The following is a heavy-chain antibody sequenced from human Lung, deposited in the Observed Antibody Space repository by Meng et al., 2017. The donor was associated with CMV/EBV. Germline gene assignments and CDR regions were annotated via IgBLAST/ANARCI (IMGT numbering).Heavy chain of an antibody. CDR3: ATIAAAERNGMDF. D-gene: IGHD6-13*01. CDR1: GGSFSGYY. J-gene: IGHJ6*02. Sequence: SXTXSLXCAVYGGSFSGYYWSWIRQPPGKRLEWIGEINHSGSTNYNPSLKSRVTISVDTSKNQFSLKLSSVTAADTAVYYCATIAAAERNGMDFWGQGATVTVSS. V-gene: IGHV4-34*01. CDR2: INHSGST.